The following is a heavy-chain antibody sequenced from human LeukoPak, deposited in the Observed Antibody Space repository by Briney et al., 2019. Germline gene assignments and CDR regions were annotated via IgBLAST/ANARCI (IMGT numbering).Heavy chain of an antibody. CDR1: GFTFSSYA. CDR2: ISGSGGST. J-gene: IGHJ5*02. V-gene: IGHV3-23*01. D-gene: IGHD4-11*01. CDR3: AKRPMTTVTTIDWFDP. Sequence: GGSLRLSCAASGFTFSSYAMSWVRQAPGKGLEWVSAISGSGGSTYYADSVKGRFTISRDNSKNTLYLQMNSLRAEDTAVYYCAKRPMTTVTTIDWFDPWGQGTLVTVSS.